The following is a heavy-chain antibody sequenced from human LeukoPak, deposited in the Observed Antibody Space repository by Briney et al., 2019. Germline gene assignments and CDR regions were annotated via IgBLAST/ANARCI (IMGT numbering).Heavy chain of an antibody. J-gene: IGHJ4*02. V-gene: IGHV3-74*01. D-gene: IGHD6-19*01. CDR3: ARESAYSSGWPVDY. CDR2: INSDGSST. CDR1: GFTFSSYW. Sequence: GGSLRLSRAASGFTFSSYWMHWVRQAPGKGLVWVSRINSDGSSTSYADSVKGRFTISRDNAKNTLYLQMNSLRAEDTAVYYCARESAYSSGWPVDYWGQGTLVTVSS.